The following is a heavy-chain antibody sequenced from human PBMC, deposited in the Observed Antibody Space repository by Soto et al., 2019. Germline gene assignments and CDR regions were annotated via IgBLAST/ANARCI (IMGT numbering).Heavy chain of an antibody. CDR3: ARPYDSSGYYYVGDAFDI. CDR1: GFTFSSYS. D-gene: IGHD3-22*01. Sequence: GGSLRLSCAAPGFTFSSYSMNWVRQSPGKGLEWVSSISSSSSYIYYADSVKGRFTISRDNAKNSLYLQMNSLRAEDTAVYYCARPYDSSGYYYVGDAFDIWGQGTMVTVSS. CDR2: ISSSSSYI. J-gene: IGHJ3*02. V-gene: IGHV3-21*01.